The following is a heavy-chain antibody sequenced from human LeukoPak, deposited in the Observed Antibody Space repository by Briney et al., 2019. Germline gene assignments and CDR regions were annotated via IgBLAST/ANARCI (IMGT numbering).Heavy chain of an antibody. CDR2: IYYSGST. Sequence: SQTLSLTCTVSGGSISGYYWSWIRQPPGKGLEWIGNIYYSGSTNYNPSLKSRVTISVDTSKNQFSLKLSSVTAADTAVYYCANYHDYSNFQGAYYLDYWGQGTLVTVSS. CDR3: ANYHDYSNFQGAYYLDY. CDR1: GGSISGYY. D-gene: IGHD4-11*01. J-gene: IGHJ4*02. V-gene: IGHV4-59*08.